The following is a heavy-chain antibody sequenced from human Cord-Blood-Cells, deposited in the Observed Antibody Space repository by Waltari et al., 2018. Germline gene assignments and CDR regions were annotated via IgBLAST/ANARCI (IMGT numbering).Heavy chain of an antibody. J-gene: IGHJ3*02. Sequence: QVQLQESGPGLVKPSETLSLTCTVSGGSISSYYWSWIRQPPGKGLEWIGYIYYSGSTTDNPSIKSRVARSVDTSKNQVSLKLSSVTAADTAVYYCAGGGADAFDIWGQGTMVTVSS. CDR2: IYYSGST. CDR3: AGGGADAFDI. D-gene: IGHD3-16*01. V-gene: IGHV4-59*08. CDR1: GGSISSYY.